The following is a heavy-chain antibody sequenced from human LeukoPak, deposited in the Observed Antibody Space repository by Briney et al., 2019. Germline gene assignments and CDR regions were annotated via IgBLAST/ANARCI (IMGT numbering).Heavy chain of an antibody. V-gene: IGHV1-69*05. CDR1: GGTFSSYA. J-gene: IGHJ3*02. CDR2: IIPIFGTA. CDR3: ARDRGGYSNLDAFDI. Sequence: ASVKVSCKASGGTFSSYAISWVRQAAGQGLEWMGGIIPIFGTANYAQKFQGRVTITTDESTSTAYMELSSLRSEDTAVYYCARDRGGYSNLDAFDIWGQGTMVTVSS. D-gene: IGHD4-11*01.